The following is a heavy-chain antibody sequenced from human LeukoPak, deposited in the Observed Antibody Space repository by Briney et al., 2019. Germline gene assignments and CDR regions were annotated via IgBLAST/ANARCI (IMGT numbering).Heavy chain of an antibody. V-gene: IGHV3-48*01. D-gene: IGHD1-26*01. Sequence: GGFLRLSCAAYAFTFSDYSMNSVRQARGKGLELISYIRGRSSSIYYADSVRGRFTISRDNAKNSLYLQMNSLRAEDTTADYCARDRLTSRSYFFDYWGQGTLVTVSS. J-gene: IGHJ4*02. CDR1: AFTFSDYS. CDR3: ARDRLTSRSYFFDY. CDR2: IRGRSSSI.